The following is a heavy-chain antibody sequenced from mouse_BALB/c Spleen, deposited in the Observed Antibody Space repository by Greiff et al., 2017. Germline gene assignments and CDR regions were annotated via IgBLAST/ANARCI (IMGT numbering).Heavy chain of an antibody. D-gene: IGHD1-2*01. J-gene: IGHJ4*01. CDR2: INPSNGRT. Sequence: VQLQQPGAELVKPGASVKLSCKASGYTFTSYWMHWVKQRPGQGLEWIGEINPSNGRTNYNEKFKSKATLTVDKSSSTAYMQLSSLTSEDSAVYYCALLLRLLAMDYWGQGTSVTVSS. CDR1: GYTFTSYW. V-gene: IGHV1S81*02. CDR3: ALLLRLLAMDY.